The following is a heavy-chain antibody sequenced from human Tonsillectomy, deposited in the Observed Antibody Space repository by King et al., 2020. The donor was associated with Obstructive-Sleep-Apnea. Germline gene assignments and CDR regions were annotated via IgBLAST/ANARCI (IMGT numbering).Heavy chain of an antibody. CDR2: ISSRSSTI. CDR1: GFTFSSYS. V-gene: IGHV3-48*04. Sequence: VQLVESGGGLVQPGGSLRLSCAASGFTFSSYSMNWVRQAPGKGLGWVSYISSRSSTIYYAGSVKGRFTIARDNAKNSLYRQMNRLRAEDTAVYYCARDHIVVVPAAPDAFDIWGQGTMVTVSS. CDR3: ARDHIVVVPAAPDAFDI. D-gene: IGHD2-2*01. J-gene: IGHJ3*02.